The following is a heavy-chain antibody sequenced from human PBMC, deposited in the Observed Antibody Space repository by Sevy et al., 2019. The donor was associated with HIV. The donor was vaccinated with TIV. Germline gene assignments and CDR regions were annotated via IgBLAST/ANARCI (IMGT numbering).Heavy chain of an antibody. D-gene: IGHD2-15*01. CDR3: ARDNDCSGGSCSYYYGMDV. V-gene: IGHV3-30-3*01. CDR1: GFTFSSYA. Sequence: GGSLRLSCAASGFTFSSYAMHWVSQAPGKGLESVAVISYDGSNKYYADSVKGRFTISRDNSKNTLYLQMNSLRAEDTAVYYCARDNDCSGGSCSYYYGMDVWGQGTTVTVSS. J-gene: IGHJ6*02. CDR2: ISYDGSNK.